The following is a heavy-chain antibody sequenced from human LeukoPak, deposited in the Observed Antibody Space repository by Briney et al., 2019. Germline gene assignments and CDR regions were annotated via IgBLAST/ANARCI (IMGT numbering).Heavy chain of an antibody. D-gene: IGHD6-6*01. Sequence: ASVKVSCKASGYTFTSYGISWVRQAPGQGLEWMGWISAYNGNTNYAQKLQGRVTMTTDTSTSTAYMELRSLRSDDTAVYYCARARDSSSAGVYFDHWGQGTLSPSPQ. CDR1: GYTFTSYG. CDR3: ARARDSSSAGVYFDH. CDR2: ISAYNGNT. J-gene: IGHJ4*02. V-gene: IGHV1-18*01.